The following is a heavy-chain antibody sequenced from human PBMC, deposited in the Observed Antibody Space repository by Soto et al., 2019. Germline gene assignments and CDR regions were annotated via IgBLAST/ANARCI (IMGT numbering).Heavy chain of an antibody. CDR1: GGRLSSNNR. Sequence: SSIVSGRCAVSGGRLSSNNRWTFVRQPPGQGLEWIGEIYRTGSTNYNPSLKSRVTISLDKSENQFSLKVTSLTAADTAVYYCASRDPGTSVDYWAQGTLVTVTS. CDR3: ASRDPGTSVDY. CDR2: IYRTGST. D-gene: IGHD1-7*01. V-gene: IGHV4-4*02. J-gene: IGHJ4*02.